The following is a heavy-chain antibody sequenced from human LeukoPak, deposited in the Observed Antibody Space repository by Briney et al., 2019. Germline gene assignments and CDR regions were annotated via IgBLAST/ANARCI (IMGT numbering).Heavy chain of an antibody. CDR2: ISGNNDNT. J-gene: IGHJ4*02. Sequence: ASVKVSCKGSGYTFASYGISWVRQTPGQGLEWMGWISGNNDNTNLVQKFHGRVTMTTDTSTSTAYMELRSLRSDDTAVYYCAREGGSYFDYWGQGTLVTVSS. CDR3: AREGGSYFDY. V-gene: IGHV1-18*01. D-gene: IGHD1-26*01. CDR1: GYTFASYG.